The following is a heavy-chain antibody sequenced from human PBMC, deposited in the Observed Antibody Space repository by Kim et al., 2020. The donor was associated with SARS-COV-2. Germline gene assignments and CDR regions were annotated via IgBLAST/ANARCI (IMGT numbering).Heavy chain of an antibody. CDR2: T. Sequence: TSDAGPVKGRFTISRDNAKSTLYLQMNRLRAEDRAVYYGACFPNYYGMDVWGQGTTVTVSS. J-gene: IGHJ6*02. CDR3: ACFPNYYGMDV. V-gene: IGHV3-23*03.